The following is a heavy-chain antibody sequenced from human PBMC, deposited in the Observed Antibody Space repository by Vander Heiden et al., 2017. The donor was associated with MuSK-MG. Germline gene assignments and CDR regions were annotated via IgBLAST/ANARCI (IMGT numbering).Heavy chain of an antibody. CDR3: ARDVRTVAGTDHGAY. CDR1: GYPFNSYG. D-gene: IGHD6-19*01. Sequence: QVQLVQSGADVKKPGASVKVSCKASGYPFNSYGISWVRQAPGQGLEWMGWINGYNGDTNYAQKIQGRVTMTTDTSTSTAYMELRRLTSDDTAVYYCARDVRTVAGTDHGAYWGQGTLVTVSS. CDR2: INGYNGDT. V-gene: IGHV1-18*01. J-gene: IGHJ4*02.